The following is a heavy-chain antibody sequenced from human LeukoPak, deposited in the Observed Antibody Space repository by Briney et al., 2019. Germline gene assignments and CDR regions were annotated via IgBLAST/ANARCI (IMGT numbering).Heavy chain of an antibody. V-gene: IGHV1-2*02. CDR1: GYTFTGYY. CDR2: INPNSGGT. Sequence: ASVKVSCKASGYTFTGYYMHWVRQAPGQGLEWMGWINPNSGGTNYARKFQGRVTMTRDTSISTAYMELSRLRSDDTAVYYCARSIFGVGIVDYWGQGTLVTVSS. D-gene: IGHD3-3*01. J-gene: IGHJ4*02. CDR3: ARSIFGVGIVDY.